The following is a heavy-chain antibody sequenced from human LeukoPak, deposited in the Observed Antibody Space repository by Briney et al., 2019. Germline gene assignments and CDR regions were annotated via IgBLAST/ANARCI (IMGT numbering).Heavy chain of an antibody. CDR2: ISSSGSSI. D-gene: IGHD5-18*01. J-gene: IGHJ3*02. Sequence: GRSLRLSCAASGFTFSNYEMNWVRQAPGKGLEWVSYISSSGSSIYYADSVKGRFTISRDNAKNSLYLQMNSLRAEDTAVYYCAREASGYSYGLDAFDIWGQGTMVTVSS. CDR3: AREASGYSYGLDAFDI. CDR1: GFTFSNYE. V-gene: IGHV3-48*03.